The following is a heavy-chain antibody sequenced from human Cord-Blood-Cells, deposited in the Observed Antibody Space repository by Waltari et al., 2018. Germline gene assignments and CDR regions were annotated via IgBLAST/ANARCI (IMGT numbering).Heavy chain of an antibody. J-gene: IGHJ6*02. Sequence: EVQLVESGGVVVQPGGSLRLSCEASGFTFDDYTMHWARQAPGKGLGLVSLISWDGGSTSYADAVKGRFTISRDNSKNSLYLQMNSLRTEDTALYYCAKDISSSSWADGMDVWGQGTTVTVSS. CDR2: ISWDGGST. CDR1: GFTFDDYT. V-gene: IGHV3-43*01. D-gene: IGHD6-13*01. CDR3: AKDISSSSWADGMDV.